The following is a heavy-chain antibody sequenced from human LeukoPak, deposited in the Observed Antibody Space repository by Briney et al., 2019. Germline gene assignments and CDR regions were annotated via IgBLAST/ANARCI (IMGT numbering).Heavy chain of an antibody. D-gene: IGHD5-12*01. Sequence: PSETLSLTCTVSGGSISSYYWTWIRQPPGKGLEWVAYIYYSGSTNYNPTLESRVTISVDTSQNQFSLKLNSVTAADTAVYYCATNAGGFREAPFDYWGQGNLVTVSS. CDR2: IYYSGST. V-gene: IGHV4-59*01. CDR1: GGSISSYY. J-gene: IGHJ4*02. CDR3: ATNAGGFREAPFDY.